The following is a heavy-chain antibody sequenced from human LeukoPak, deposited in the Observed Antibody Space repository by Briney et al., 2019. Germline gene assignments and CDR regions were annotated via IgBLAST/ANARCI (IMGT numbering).Heavy chain of an antibody. V-gene: IGHV3-9*01. Sequence: TGRSLRLSCAASGFTFDNYAMHWVRQATGKGLEWLSIISWNSGYIGYADSVKGRFTISRDNAKKSLDLQMNSLRAEDTAFYYCAKVRGTYSSGYFFDYWGQGTLVTVSS. CDR2: ISWNSGYI. CDR1: GFTFDNYA. D-gene: IGHD6-19*01. CDR3: AKVRGTYSSGYFFDY. J-gene: IGHJ4*02.